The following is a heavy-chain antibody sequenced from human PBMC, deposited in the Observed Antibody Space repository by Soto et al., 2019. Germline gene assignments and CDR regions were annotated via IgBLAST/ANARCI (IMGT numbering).Heavy chain of an antibody. Sequence: QVQLVESGGGVVQPGRSLRLSCAASGFTFRSYAMHWVRQAPGKGLEWVAVISYDGSNKYYADSVKGRFTISRDNSKNTLYLQMNSLRAEDTAVYYCARDPEGYSSSSGGGFYYFDYWGQGTLVTVSS. CDR3: ARDPEGYSSSSGGGFYYFDY. V-gene: IGHV3-30-3*01. CDR2: ISYDGSNK. CDR1: GFTFRSYA. D-gene: IGHD6-6*01. J-gene: IGHJ4*02.